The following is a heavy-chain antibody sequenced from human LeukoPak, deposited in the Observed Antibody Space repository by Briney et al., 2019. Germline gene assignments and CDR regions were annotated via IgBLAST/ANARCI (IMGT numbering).Heavy chain of an antibody. Sequence: SGGPLRLSYAASGFTFSSYEMNWVRQAPGMGLEWVSYISSSGSTIYYADSVRGRFTISRDNAKNSLYLQMSSLRAEDTAVYYGASSQVGYFDYWGQGTLVTVSS. J-gene: IGHJ4*02. CDR1: GFTFSSYE. V-gene: IGHV3-48*03. CDR2: ISSSGSTI. CDR3: ASSQVGYFDY. D-gene: IGHD2-2*01.